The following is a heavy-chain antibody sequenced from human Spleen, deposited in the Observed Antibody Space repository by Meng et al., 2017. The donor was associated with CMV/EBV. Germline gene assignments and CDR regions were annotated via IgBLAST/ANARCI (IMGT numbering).Heavy chain of an antibody. Sequence: KASGGTFSSYAISWVRQAPGQGLEWMGWISAYNGNTNYAQKLQGRVTMTTDTSTSTAYMELRSLRSDDTAVYYCARNPYSSSWSYDYWGQGTLVTVSS. J-gene: IGHJ4*02. CDR1: GGTFSSYA. CDR3: ARNPYSSSWSYDY. D-gene: IGHD6-13*01. V-gene: IGHV1-18*01. CDR2: ISAYNGNT.